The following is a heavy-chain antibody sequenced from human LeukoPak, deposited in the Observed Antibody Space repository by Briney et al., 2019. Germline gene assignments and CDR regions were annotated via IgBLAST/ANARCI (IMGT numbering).Heavy chain of an antibody. Sequence: GGSLRLSCAASGFTFSSYEMNWVRQAPGKGLEWVSYISSSGSTIYYADSVKGRFTISRDNAKNSLYLQMNSLRAEDTAVYYCARWEAAAGTIDYWGQGTLVTVSS. V-gene: IGHV3-48*03. J-gene: IGHJ4*02. CDR1: GFTFSSYE. CDR3: ARWEAAAGTIDY. CDR2: ISSSGSTI. D-gene: IGHD6-13*01.